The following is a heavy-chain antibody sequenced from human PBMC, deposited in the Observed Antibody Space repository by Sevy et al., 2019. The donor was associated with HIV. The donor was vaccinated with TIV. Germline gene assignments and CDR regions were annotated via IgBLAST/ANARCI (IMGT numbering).Heavy chain of an antibody. Sequence: GGSLRLSCAASGFTFSGSAMHWVRQASGKGLEWVGRIRSKANSYATAYSASVKGRFTISRDDSKNTAYLQMNSLKTEATAVYYCTRPVLSNWFDPWGQGTLVTVSS. J-gene: IGHJ5*02. CDR3: TRPVLSNWFDP. CDR1: GFTFSGSA. CDR2: IRSKANSYAT. D-gene: IGHD3-10*01. V-gene: IGHV3-73*01.